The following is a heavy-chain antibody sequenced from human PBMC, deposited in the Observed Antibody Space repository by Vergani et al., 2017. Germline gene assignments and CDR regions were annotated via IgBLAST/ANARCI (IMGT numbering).Heavy chain of an antibody. J-gene: IGHJ6*03. CDR3: AKAGAVTAGSLQYNFYMDV. D-gene: IGHD3-10*01. CDR2: ISNDGSKK. Sequence: VQLVESGGGLVKPGGSLRLSCAASGFSFRSHAIHWVRQAPGKGLEWVAVISNDGSKKYYADSVKGRFTISRDNSKNTLDLQMNSLRTQDTAVYYCAKAGAVTAGSLQYNFYMDVWGKGTTVTVS. V-gene: IGHV3-30*18. CDR1: GFSFRSHA.